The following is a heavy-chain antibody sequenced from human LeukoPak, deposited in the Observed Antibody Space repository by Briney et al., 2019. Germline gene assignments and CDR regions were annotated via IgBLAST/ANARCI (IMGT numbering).Heavy chain of an antibody. CDR3: ATLSTASIVVRHWYFDL. CDR2: ITSSGGNT. CDR1: GFTFSNYF. V-gene: IGHV3-23*01. Sequence: GGFLRLSCVASGFTFSNYFMSWVRQAPGKGLELVSVITSSGGNTYYADFVKGRFTISRDNSKNTVYLQMNSLRAEDTAVYYCATLSTASIVVRHWYFDLWGRGTLVTVSS. J-gene: IGHJ2*01. D-gene: IGHD2/OR15-2a*01.